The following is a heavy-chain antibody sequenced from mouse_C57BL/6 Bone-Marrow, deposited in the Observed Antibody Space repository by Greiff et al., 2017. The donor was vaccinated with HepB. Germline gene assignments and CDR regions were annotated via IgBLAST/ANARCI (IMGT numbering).Heavy chain of an antibody. CDR3: ARITTVVAKGAMDY. J-gene: IGHJ4*01. V-gene: IGHV1-19*01. CDR2: INPYNGGT. D-gene: IGHD1-1*01. CDR1: GYTFTDYY. Sequence: EVQLQQSGPVLVKPGASVKMSCKASGYTFTDYYMNWVKQSHGKSLEWIGVINPYNGGTSYNQKFKGKATLTVDKSSSTAYMELNSLTSEDSAVYYCARITTVVAKGAMDYWGQGTSVTVSS.